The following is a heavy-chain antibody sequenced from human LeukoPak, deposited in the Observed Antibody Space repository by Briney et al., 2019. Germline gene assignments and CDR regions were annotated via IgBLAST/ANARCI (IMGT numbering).Heavy chain of an antibody. CDR1: GGSISSYY. V-gene: IGHV4-59*08. CDR2: IYYSGST. J-gene: IGHJ5*02. Sequence: SETLSLTCTVSGGSISSYYWSWIRQPPGKGLEWIGYIYYSGSTNYNPSLKSRVTISVDTSKNQFSLKLTSVTAADAAVYHCAIAYSSSFGSWGQGSLVTVSS. CDR3: AIAYSSSFGS. D-gene: IGHD6-13*01.